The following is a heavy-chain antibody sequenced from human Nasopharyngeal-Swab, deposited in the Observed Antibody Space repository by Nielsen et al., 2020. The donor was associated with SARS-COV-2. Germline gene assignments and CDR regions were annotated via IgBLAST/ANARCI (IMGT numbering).Heavy chain of an antibody. CDR2: ISSSSSTS. D-gene: IGHD1-26*01. Sequence: GGSLRLSCAASAFTFTNYGMHWVRQAPGKGLEWVAYISSSSSTSYYADSVKGRFTISRDNPKNSLYLQMNSLRDEDTALYYCARDVAIVGATLENWGQGTLVTVSS. CDR1: AFTFTNYG. CDR3: ARDVAIVGATLEN. V-gene: IGHV3-48*02. J-gene: IGHJ4*02.